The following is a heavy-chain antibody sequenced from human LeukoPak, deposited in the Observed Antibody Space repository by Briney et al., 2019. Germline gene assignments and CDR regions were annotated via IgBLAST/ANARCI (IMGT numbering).Heavy chain of an antibody. CDR1: GFTVITNG. J-gene: IGHJ4*02. Sequence: PGGSLRLSCAASGFTVITNGMTWVRQAPGKGLAWVSVLYSDGNTKYADSVQGRFTISRDNSKNTLYLEMNSLSPDDTAVYYCARGVEPLAANTLAYWGQGTLVTVSS. V-gene: IGHV3-53*01. CDR3: ARGVEPLAANTLAY. CDR2: LYSDGNT. D-gene: IGHD1-14*01.